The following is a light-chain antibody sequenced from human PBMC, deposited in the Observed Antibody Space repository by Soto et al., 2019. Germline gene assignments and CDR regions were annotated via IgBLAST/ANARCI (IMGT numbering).Light chain of an antibody. CDR3: SASAGSSTWV. Sequence: QSAPTQPPSASGSPGQSVTFSCTGTSSDVVGYNYVSWYQQYPGKAPKLMIYEVYKRHSGVPDRFSGSRSGNTASLTVSGLQHEDEADYYCSASAGSSTWVFGGGTKLTAL. J-gene: IGLJ2*01. CDR1: SSDVVGYNY. CDR2: EVY. V-gene: IGLV2-8*01.